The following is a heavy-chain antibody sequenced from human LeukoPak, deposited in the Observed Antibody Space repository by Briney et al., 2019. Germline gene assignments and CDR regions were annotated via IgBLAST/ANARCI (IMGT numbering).Heavy chain of an antibody. CDR2: INPSHGNT. CDR1: GYAFTSYY. J-gene: IGHJ4*02. V-gene: IGHV1-46*01. CDR3: AAVRD. Sequence: ASVKVSCKAFGYAFTSYYIHWVRQAPGQGLEWVGIINPSHGNTDYAQKFQGRVTITRDMSTSTAYMELSSLRSEDTAVYYCAAVRDWGQGTLVTVSS. D-gene: IGHD3-10*01.